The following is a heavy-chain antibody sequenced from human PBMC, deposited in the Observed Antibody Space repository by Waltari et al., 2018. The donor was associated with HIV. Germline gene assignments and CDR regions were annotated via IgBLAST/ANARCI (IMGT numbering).Heavy chain of an antibody. CDR2: IKQDGSEK. D-gene: IGHD4-17*01. CDR1: GFIFSNSW. J-gene: IGHJ4*02. Sequence: EVRLVESGGGLVQPGGSLRLSCAAPGFIFSNSWMSWVRQAPGKGLEWVANIKQDGSEKYYVDSVKGRFAISRDNAKNSLSLQMNSLRAEDTAVYYCAYGGFWFDYWGQGTLVTVSS. V-gene: IGHV3-7*01. CDR3: AYGGFWFDY.